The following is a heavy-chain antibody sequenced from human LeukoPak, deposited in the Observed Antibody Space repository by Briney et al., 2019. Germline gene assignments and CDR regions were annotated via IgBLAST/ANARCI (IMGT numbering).Heavy chain of an antibody. Sequence: GGSLRLSCAASGFTFSDYYMSWIRQAPGKGLEWVSYISSSSAYTNYADSVRGRFTISRDNAKNSLYLQMNSLRAEDTAVYYCASWATVTTNDYWGQGTLVNVSS. CDR2: ISSSSAYT. D-gene: IGHD4-17*01. CDR3: ASWATVTTNDY. V-gene: IGHV3-11*03. J-gene: IGHJ4*02. CDR1: GFTFSDYY.